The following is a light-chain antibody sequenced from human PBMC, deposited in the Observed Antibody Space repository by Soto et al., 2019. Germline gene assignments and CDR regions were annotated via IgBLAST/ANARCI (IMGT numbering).Light chain of an antibody. CDR3: QQYSSSPS. Sequence: EIVMTQSPATLSVSPGERATLSCRASQSVSSSYLAWYQQKPGLAPRLLIYDASSRATGIPARFSGSGSGTEFTLTIGSLQSEDFAVYYCQQYSSSPSFGQGTRLEIK. J-gene: IGKJ5*01. V-gene: IGKV3D-15*01. CDR2: DAS. CDR1: QSVSSSY.